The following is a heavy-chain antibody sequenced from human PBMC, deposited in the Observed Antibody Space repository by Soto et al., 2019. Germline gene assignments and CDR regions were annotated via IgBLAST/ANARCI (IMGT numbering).Heavy chain of an antibody. Sequence: VKVSCKASGGTFSSYAISWVRQAPGQGLEWMGGIIPIFGTANYAQKFQGRVTITADESTSTAYMELSSLRSEDTAVYYCARDNWNYGFYYYGMDVWGQGTTVTVS. J-gene: IGHJ6*02. V-gene: IGHV1-69*01. CDR1: GGTFSSYA. CDR2: IIPIFGTA. CDR3: ARDNWNYGFYYYGMDV. D-gene: IGHD1-7*01.